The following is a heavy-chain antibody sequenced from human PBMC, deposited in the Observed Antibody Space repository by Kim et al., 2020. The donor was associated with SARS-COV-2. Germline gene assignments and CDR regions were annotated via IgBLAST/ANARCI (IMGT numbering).Heavy chain of an antibody. V-gene: IGHV3-23*01. Sequence: GGSLRLSCAASGFTFSSYAMSWVRQAPFKGLSWVSSLICSFCRPYSSDSVKGRFTISRDNSKNTLYLQMNSLSAEDTAVYYCAKEVGYGDYLLGGFDYWGQGTLVTVSS. CDR2: LICSFCRP. CDR3: AKEVGYGDYLLGGFDY. J-gene: IGHJ4*02. CDR1: GFTFSSYA. D-gene: IGHD4-17*01.